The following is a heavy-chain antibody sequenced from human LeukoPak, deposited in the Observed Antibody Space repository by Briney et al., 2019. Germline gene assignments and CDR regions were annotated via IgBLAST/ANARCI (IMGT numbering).Heavy chain of an antibody. CDR2: INPSGGST. J-gene: IGHJ5*02. Sequence: ASVKVSCKASGYTFTCYYMHWVRQAPGQGLEWMGIINPSGGSTSYAQKFQGRVTMTRDTSTSTVYMEPSSLRSEDTAVYYCASSSGSYYWFDPWGQGTLVTVSS. D-gene: IGHD1-26*01. V-gene: IGHV1-46*01. CDR3: ASSSGSYYWFDP. CDR1: GYTFTCYY.